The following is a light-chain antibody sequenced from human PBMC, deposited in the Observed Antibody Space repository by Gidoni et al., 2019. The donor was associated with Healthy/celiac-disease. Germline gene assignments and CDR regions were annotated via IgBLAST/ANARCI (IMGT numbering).Light chain of an antibody. CDR2: GAS. CDR1: QSVSSN. J-gene: IGKJ1*01. Sequence: EIVMTQSPATLSVSPGQRATLSCRASQSVSSNFAWYQQKPGQAPRLLIYGASTRATGIPARFSGRGSGTEFTLTISSLQSEDFAVYYCQQFNKWPRSWTFGQGTKVEIK. V-gene: IGKV3-15*01. CDR3: QQFNKWPRSWT.